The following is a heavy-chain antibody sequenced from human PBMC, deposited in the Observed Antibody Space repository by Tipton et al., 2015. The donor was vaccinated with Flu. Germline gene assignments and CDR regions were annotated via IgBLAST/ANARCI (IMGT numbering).Heavy chain of an antibody. CDR1: GDSMRSDYF. J-gene: IGHJ3*02. V-gene: IGHV4-38-2*02. CDR2: IHYSGSP. D-gene: IGHD3-22*01. CDR3: ARVPTYYYDSSGSYRGRGDAFDI. Sequence: GLVKPSETLSLTCTVSGDSMRSDYFWGWIRQAPGKGLEWIGNIHYSGSPHYNPSLKSRVTISVDTSKNQFSLRVSSVTAADTAVYYCARVPTYYYDSSGSYRGRGDAFDIWGQGTMVTVSS.